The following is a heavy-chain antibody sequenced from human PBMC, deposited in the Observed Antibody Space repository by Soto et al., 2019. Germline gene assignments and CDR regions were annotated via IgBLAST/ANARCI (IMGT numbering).Heavy chain of an antibody. J-gene: IGHJ4*02. Sequence: HPGGSLRLSCAASGFTVSSNYMSWVRQAPGKGLEWVSVIYSGGSTYYADSVKGRFTISRDNSKNTLYLQMNSLRAEDTAVYYCARAVLDRSPFGYWGQGTLVTVSS. CDR3: ARAVLDRSPFGY. D-gene: IGHD1-1*01. CDR1: GFTVSSNY. V-gene: IGHV3-53*01. CDR2: IYSGGST.